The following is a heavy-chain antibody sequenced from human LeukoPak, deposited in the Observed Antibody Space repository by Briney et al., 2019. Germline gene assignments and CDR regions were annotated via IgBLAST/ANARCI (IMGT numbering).Heavy chain of an antibody. J-gene: IGHJ3*02. CDR1: GGSFSGYY. CDR3: ARGLRRRDGWRLGAFDI. CDR2: INHSGST. D-gene: IGHD5-24*01. Sequence: SETLSLTCAVYGGSFSGYYWSWIRQPPGKGLEWIGEINHSGSTNYNPSLKSRVTISVDTSKNQFSLKLSSVTAADTAVYYCARGLRRRDGWRLGAFDIWGQGTMVTVSS. V-gene: IGHV4-34*01.